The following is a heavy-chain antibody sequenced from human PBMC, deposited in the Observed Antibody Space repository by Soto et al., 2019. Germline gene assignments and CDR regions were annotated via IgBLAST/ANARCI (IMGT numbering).Heavy chain of an antibody. CDR3: ARQGSNGAYYYYGMDV. Sequence: PGESLKISCKGSGYSFTSYWITWVRQMPGKGLEWMGRIDPSNSYTNYSPSFQGQVTMSVDKSNNTAYLHWSSLKASGTAMYYCARQGSNGAYYYYGMDVWGQGTTVTVSS. D-gene: IGHD2-8*01. CDR2: IDPSNSYT. CDR1: GYSFTSYW. J-gene: IGHJ6*02. V-gene: IGHV5-10-1*04.